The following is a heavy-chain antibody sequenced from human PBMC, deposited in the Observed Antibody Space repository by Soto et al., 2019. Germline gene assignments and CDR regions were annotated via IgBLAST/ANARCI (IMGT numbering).Heavy chain of an antibody. CDR2: IIPTFGTA. CDR3: ARPQQLDDCYYFGMDV. D-gene: IGHD6-13*01. CDR1: GGTFSSYA. Sequence: QVQLVQSGAEVKKPGSSVTVSCKASGGTFSSYAISWVRQAPAPGLERMGGIIPTFGTANYGQKFQGRVTITADESTSTASMELSSLRSEDTAVYYCARPQQLDDCYYFGMDVWCQGTTVTVSS. V-gene: IGHV1-69*01. J-gene: IGHJ6*02.